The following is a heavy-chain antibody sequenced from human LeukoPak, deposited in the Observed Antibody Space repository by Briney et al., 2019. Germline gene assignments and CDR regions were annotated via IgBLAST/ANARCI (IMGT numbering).Heavy chain of an antibody. V-gene: IGHV3-74*01. CDR2: INSDGSST. J-gene: IGHJ4*02. CDR3: ARGHDFWSGYYIDY. CDR1: GFTFSSYW. Sequence: PGGSLRLSCAVSGFTFSSYWMLWVRQAPGEGLVWVSRINSDGSSTSYADSVKGRFTFPRDNAKNTLYLQMNSLRAEDRAVYYCARGHDFWSGYYIDYWGQGTLVTVSS. D-gene: IGHD3-3*01.